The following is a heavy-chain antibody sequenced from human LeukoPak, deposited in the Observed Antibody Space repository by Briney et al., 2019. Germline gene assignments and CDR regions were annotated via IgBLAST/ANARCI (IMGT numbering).Heavy chain of an antibody. V-gene: IGHV3-23*01. D-gene: IGHD5-12*01. Sequence: PGGSLRLSCAAFGFTFSSYAMSWVRQAPGKGLEWVSGFSGSGANTYYADSVKGRFTISRDNSKNTLYLEMNSLRAEDTAVYYCAKFRGYTGYDAFDYWGQGTLVTVSS. CDR3: AKFRGYTGYDAFDY. CDR1: GFTFSSYA. J-gene: IGHJ4*02. CDR2: FSGSGANT.